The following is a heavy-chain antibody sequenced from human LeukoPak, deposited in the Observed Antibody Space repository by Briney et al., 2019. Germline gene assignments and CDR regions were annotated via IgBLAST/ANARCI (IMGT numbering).Heavy chain of an antibody. CDR1: GFTFSSYS. V-gene: IGHV3-21*01. CDR2: ISSSISYI. CDR3: ASGYSSSWYDGY. Sequence: PGGSLRLSCAASGFTFSSYSMNWVRQAPGKGLEWVSSISSSISYIYYADSVKGRFTISRDNAKNSLYLQMNSLRAEDTAVYYCASGYSSSWYDGYWGQGTLVTVSS. J-gene: IGHJ4*02. D-gene: IGHD6-13*01.